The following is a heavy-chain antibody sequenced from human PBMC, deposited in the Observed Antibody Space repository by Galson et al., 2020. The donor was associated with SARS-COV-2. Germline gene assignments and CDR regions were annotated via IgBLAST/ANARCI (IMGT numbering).Heavy chain of an antibody. CDR3: ARRLSGRSQTSGYYYGMDV. CDR1: GFTFSSYS. J-gene: IGHJ6*02. V-gene: IGHV3-21*01. CDR2: ISSSSSYI. D-gene: IGHD1-26*01. Sequence: KIGESLKISCAASGFTFSSYSMNWVRQAPGKGLEWVSSISSSSSYIYYADSVKGRFTISRDNAKNSLYLQMNSLRAEDTAVYYCARRLSGRSQTSGYYYGMDVWGQGTTVTVS.